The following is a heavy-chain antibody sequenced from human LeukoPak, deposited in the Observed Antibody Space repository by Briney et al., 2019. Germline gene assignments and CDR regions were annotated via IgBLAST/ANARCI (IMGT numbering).Heavy chain of an antibody. CDR3: ASGSGYGFSAFDI. CDR1: GYTFTSYG. CDR2: ISAYNGNT. Sequence: ASVKVSCKASGYTFTSYGISWVRQAPGQGLEWMGWISAYNGNTNYAQKLQGRVTMTTDTSTSTAHMELRSLRSDDTAVYYCASGSGYGFSAFDIWGQGTMVTVSS. V-gene: IGHV1-18*01. J-gene: IGHJ3*02. D-gene: IGHD5-12*01.